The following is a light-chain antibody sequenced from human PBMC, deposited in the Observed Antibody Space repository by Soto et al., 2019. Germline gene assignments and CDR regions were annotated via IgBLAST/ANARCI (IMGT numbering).Light chain of an antibody. J-gene: IGKJ1*01. Sequence: FVLTQSPCTLSLSPLSRATLSFMSSQSIANNYLTWYQQKPGQAPRVLIYDASTRATGIPDRFSGSGSGTDFTLTISSLEPEDFAVYYCQQRSNWLWTFGQGTKVDIK. CDR3: QQRSNWLWT. CDR2: DAS. CDR1: QSIANNY. V-gene: IGKV3D-20*02.